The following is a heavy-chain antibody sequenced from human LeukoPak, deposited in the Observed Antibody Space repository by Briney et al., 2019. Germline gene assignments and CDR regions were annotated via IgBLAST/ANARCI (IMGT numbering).Heavy chain of an antibody. D-gene: IGHD3-9*01. CDR3: ARCHLRYFDWLFFGY. Sequence: GESLKISCKGSGYSFTSYWLGWVRQMPGKGLEWMGIFYPGDSDTRYSPSFQGQVTISADKSISTAYLQWSSLKASDTAMYYCARCHLRYFDWLFFGYWGQGTLVTVSS. V-gene: IGHV5-51*01. J-gene: IGHJ4*02. CDR1: GYSFTSYW. CDR2: FYPGDSDT.